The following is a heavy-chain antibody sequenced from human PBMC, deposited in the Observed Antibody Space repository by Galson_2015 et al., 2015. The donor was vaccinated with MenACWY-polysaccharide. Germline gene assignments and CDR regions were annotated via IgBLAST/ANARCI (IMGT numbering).Heavy chain of an antibody. Sequence: SLRLSCAASGFNFRNYEMNWVRQAPGKGLEWVSYISSSGSPIYYADSVKGRFTISRDNAKNSLYLQMNSLRAEDTAVYYCARDWNNYYYGMDVWGQGTTVTVSS. CDR3: ARDWNNYYYGMDV. CDR1: GFNFRNYE. V-gene: IGHV3-48*03. J-gene: IGHJ6*02. CDR2: ISSSGSPI. D-gene: IGHD1/OR15-1a*01.